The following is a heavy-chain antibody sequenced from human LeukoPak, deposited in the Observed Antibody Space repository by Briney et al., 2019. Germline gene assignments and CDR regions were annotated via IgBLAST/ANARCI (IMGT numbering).Heavy chain of an antibody. CDR1: GFTFSVSA. Sequence: GGSLKLSCAASGFTFSVSAIYWVRQASGKGLEWIGRIRNKANNYATAYAASVKGRFTISREDSKNTAYLQMNSLKTEDTAVYYCTYTSSSGVVYWGQGTLVSVSS. CDR2: IRNKANNYAT. D-gene: IGHD6-6*01. V-gene: IGHV3-73*01. J-gene: IGHJ4*02. CDR3: TYTSSSGVVY.